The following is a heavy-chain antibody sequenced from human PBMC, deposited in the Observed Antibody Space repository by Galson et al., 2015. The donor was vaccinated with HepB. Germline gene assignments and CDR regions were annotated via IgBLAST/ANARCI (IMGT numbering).Heavy chain of an antibody. Sequence: SLRLSCAASGFTFSNAWMSWVRQAPGKGLEWVGRIKSKTDGGTTDYAAPVKGRFTISRDDSKDTLYLQMNSLKTEDTAVYYCTTDAPYGDYFTDDAFDIWGQGTMVTVSS. CDR3: TTDAPYGDYFTDDAFDI. J-gene: IGHJ3*02. D-gene: IGHD4-17*01. V-gene: IGHV3-15*01. CDR2: IKSKTDGGTT. CDR1: GFTFSNAW.